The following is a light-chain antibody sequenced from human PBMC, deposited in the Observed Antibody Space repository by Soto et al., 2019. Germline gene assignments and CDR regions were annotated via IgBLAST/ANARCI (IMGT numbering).Light chain of an antibody. CDR2: EVS. V-gene: IGLV2-23*02. Sequence: QSVLTQPPSGSGTPGRSVGISFTGNSSDGGSFNRVSWYQQSPGNAPKLMIYEVSKRPSGVSNRLSGSKSGNRASLTISGLQAEDEADYYCCSYAGSSTFYVFGTGTRVTV. J-gene: IGLJ1*01. CDR1: SSDGGSFNR. CDR3: CSYAGSSTFYV.